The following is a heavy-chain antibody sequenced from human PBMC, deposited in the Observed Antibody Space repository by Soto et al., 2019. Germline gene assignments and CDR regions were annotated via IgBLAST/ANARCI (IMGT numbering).Heavy chain of an antibody. CDR2: IDWDDDK. D-gene: IGHD4-17*01. CDR1: GFSLSTSGMC. V-gene: IGHV2-70*01. CDR3: ARTTTVTTDYYYYGMDV. Sequence: SGPTLVNPTQTLTLTCTFSGFSLSTSGMCVSWIRQPPGKAPEWLALIDWDDDKYYSTSLKTRLTISKDTSKNQVVLTMTNMDPVGTATYYCARTTTVTTDYYYYGMDVWGQGTTVTVSS. J-gene: IGHJ6*02.